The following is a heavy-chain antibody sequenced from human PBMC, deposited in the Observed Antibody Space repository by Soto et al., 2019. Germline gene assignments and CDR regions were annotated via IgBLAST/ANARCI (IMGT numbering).Heavy chain of an antibody. J-gene: IGHJ5*02. CDR2: IYYSGST. Sequence: SETLSLTCTVSGGSISSYYWSWIRQPPGKGLEWIGYIYYSGSTNYNPSLKSRVTISVDTSKNQFSLKLSSVTAADTAVYCCARDLSGSYFDPWGQGTLVTVSS. CDR3: ARDLSGSYFDP. V-gene: IGHV4-59*01. D-gene: IGHD1-26*01. CDR1: GGSISSYY.